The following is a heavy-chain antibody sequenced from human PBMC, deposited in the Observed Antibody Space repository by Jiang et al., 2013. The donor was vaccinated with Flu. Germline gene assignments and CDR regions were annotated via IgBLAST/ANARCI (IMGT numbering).Heavy chain of an antibody. CDR2: IYPGDSDT. CDR3: ATRGYSSSWYRYPPPNDAFDI. CDR1: GYSFTSYW. D-gene: IGHD6-13*01. J-gene: IGHJ3*02. V-gene: IGHV5-51*01. Sequence: GAEVKKPGESLKISCKGSGYSFTSYWIGWVRQMPGKGLEWMGIIYPGDSDTRYSPSFQGQVTISADKSISTAYLQWSSLKASDTAMYYCATRGYSSSWYRYPPPNDAFDIWGQGTMVTVSS.